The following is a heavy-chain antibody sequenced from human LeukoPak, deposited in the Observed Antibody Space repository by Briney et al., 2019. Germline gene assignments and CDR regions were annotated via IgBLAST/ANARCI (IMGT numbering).Heavy chain of an antibody. J-gene: IGHJ4*02. CDR1: GGTFSSYW. CDR2: MNLDGREK. D-gene: IGHD3/OR15-3a*01. Sequence: GGSLRLSCAVSGGTFSSYWMTWVRQAPGKGLEWVANMNLDGREKFYVDSVKGRFTISRDNSKNSLFLQMNSLTAEDTAVYYGARDDGFSCYSYWGQGTLVTVSS. CDR3: ARDDGFSCYSY. V-gene: IGHV3-7*01.